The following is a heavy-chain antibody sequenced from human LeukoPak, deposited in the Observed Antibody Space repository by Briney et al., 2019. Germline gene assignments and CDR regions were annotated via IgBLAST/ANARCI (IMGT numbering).Heavy chain of an antibody. CDR3: ARFTATDPDY. Sequence: GGSLRLSCAASGFTFSSYGMHWVRQAPGKGLEWVSAISGSGGSTYYADSVKGRFTISRDNSKNTLYLQMNSLRAEDTAVYYCARFTATDPDYWGQGTLVTVSS. J-gene: IGHJ4*02. CDR1: GFTFSSYG. CDR2: ISGSGGST. D-gene: IGHD5-18*01. V-gene: IGHV3-23*01.